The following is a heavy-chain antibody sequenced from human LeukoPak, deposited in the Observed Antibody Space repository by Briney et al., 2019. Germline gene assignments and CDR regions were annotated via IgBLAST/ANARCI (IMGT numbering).Heavy chain of an antibody. V-gene: IGHV3-11*04. Sequence: PGGSLRLSCAASGFTFSDYYMSWIRQAPGKGLEWVSYISSSGSTIYYADSVKGRFTISRDNAKNSLYLQMNSLRAEDTTVYYCARDISGYDFWSGSRTYYYYMDVWGKGTTVTVSS. J-gene: IGHJ6*03. D-gene: IGHD3-3*01. CDR3: ARDISGYDFWSGSRTYYYYMDV. CDR2: ISSSGSTI. CDR1: GFTFSDYY.